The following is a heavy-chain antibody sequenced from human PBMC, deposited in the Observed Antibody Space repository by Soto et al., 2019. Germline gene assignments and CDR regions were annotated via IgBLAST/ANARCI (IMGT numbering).Heavy chain of an antibody. Sequence: ASVKVSCKASGYTFTGQYMHWVRQAPGQGLEWMGWINPNSGDTNYAQKFQGRVTMTRDTSIGTAYMELSSLRSNDTAIYYCARESAGITLYGTEVWGKQTTVTASS. J-gene: IGHJ6*04. CDR3: ARESAGITLYGTEV. CDR1: GYTFTGQY. V-gene: IGHV1-2*02. CDR2: INPNSGDT. D-gene: IGHD1-7*01.